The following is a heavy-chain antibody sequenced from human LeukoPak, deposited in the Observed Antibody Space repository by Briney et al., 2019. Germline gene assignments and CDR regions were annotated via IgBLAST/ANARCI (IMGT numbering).Heavy chain of an antibody. J-gene: IGHJ3*02. CDR3: ARHEAGFWGDGAFDI. V-gene: IGHV4-59*08. CDR2: IYYSGNT. D-gene: IGHD3-3*01. Sequence: SETLSLTCGVSGGSISSYYWSWIRQPPGKGLEWSGYIYYSGNTNYNPSLESRVTISIDTSKNQFSLKLSSVTAADTAVYFCARHEAGFWGDGAFDIWGQGTMVTVSS. CDR1: GGSISSYY.